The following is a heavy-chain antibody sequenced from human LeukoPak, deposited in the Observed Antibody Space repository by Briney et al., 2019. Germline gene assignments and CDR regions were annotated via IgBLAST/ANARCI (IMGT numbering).Heavy chain of an antibody. CDR2: ISNDGSKK. CDR3: ARDLGASGSPRDWYYFDD. D-gene: IGHD1-26*01. V-gene: IGHV3-30-3*01. J-gene: IGHJ4*02. CDR1: RFTFNSYA. Sequence: GGSLRLSCAASRFTFNSYAMHWVRQAPGQGLEWVAVISNDGSKKYYADSVKGRFSIPRDNSQKTLYLQMTSLRDEDTAVYYCARDLGASGSPRDWYYFDDWGQGTLVTVSS.